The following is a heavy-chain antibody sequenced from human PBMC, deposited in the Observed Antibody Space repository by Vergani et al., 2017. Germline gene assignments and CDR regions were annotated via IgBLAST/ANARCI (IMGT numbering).Heavy chain of an antibody. CDR3: GRVADVYGLGCRLLNL. CDR1: GGSMSGYY. CDR2: MYHTGST. J-gene: IGHJ5*02. V-gene: IGHV4-59*01. Sequence: QVRLQESGPGLVKPSETLSLTCSVSGGSMSGYYWSWVRQPPGKELEWVGYMYHTGSTNYNHSLETRVTISGDRSKNQFSLKLNSVSAADTAVYYCGRVADVYGLGCRLLNLWGREILVTVSS. D-gene: IGHD3-10*01.